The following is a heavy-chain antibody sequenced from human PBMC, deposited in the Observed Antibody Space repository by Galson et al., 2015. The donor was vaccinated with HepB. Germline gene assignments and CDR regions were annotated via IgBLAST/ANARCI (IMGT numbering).Heavy chain of an antibody. V-gene: IGHV3-30*03. CDR1: GFTFSSYG. CDR3: AGGYYWFHY. J-gene: IGHJ4*02. CDR2: ISYDGSNK. D-gene: IGHD3-3*01. Sequence: SLRLSCAASGFTFSSYGMHWVRQAPGKGLEWVALISYDGSNKYYADSVKGRFTISRDNSKNTLYLQMNSLRAEDTAVYFCAGGYYWFHYWGQGTLVTVSS.